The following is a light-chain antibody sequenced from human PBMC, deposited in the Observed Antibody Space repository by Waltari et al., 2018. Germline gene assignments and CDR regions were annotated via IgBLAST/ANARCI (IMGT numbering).Light chain of an antibody. V-gene: IGKV1-9*01. Sequence: DIQMTQSPSSLSASVGDRFPITCRASQGISSYLAWYQQKPGKAPKLLIYKASTLQSGVPSRFSGSGSGTDVTLTISSLQPEDVATYYCQQHNSNPRTFGPGTKLDIK. CDR1: QGISSY. CDR3: QQHNSNPRT. J-gene: IGKJ3*01. CDR2: KAS.